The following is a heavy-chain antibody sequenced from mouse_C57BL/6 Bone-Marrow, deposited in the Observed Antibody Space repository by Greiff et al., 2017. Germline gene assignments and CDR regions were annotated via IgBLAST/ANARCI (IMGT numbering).Heavy chain of an antibody. CDR2: IYPSDSET. J-gene: IGHJ4*01. Sequence: QVQLQQPGAELVRPGSSVKLSCKDSGYTFTSYWMDWVKQRPGQGLEWIGNIYPSDSETHYNQKFKDKATLTVDKSSRTAYMQLSSRTSDDSAVYYCARRGILLREAMDYWGQGTSVTVSS. CDR1: GYTFTSYW. D-gene: IGHD1-1*01. V-gene: IGHV1-61*01. CDR3: ARRGILLREAMDY.